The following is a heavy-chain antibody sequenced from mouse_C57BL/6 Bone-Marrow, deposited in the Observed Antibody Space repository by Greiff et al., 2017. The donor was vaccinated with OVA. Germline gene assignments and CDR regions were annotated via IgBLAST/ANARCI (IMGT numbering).Heavy chain of an antibody. CDR3: ARGYGSSYVRYFDV. V-gene: IGHV1-81*01. D-gene: IGHD1-1*01. CDR2: IYPRSGNT. J-gene: IGHJ1*03. Sequence: QVQLQQSGAELARPGASVKLSCKASGYTFTSYGISWVKQRTGQGLEWIGEIYPRSGNTYYNEKFKGKATLTADKSSSTAYMELRSLTSEDSAVYFGARGYGSSYVRYFDVWGTGTTVTVSS. CDR1: GYTFTSYG.